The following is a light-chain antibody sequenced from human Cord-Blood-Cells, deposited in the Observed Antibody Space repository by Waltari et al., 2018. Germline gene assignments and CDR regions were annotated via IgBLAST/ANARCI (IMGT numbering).Light chain of an antibody. CDR3: MQALQSPT. CDR1: QSLLHSNGYNY. Sequence: DIVMTQSPLSLPVTPGEPASISCRSSQSLLHSNGYNYLDWYLQKPGQSPQLLIYLGSNRASGVPDRFSGSGSGTDFTLKISRVEAEDVGVYYCMQALQSPTFGQATKLAI. CDR2: LGS. V-gene: IGKV2-28*01. J-gene: IGKJ2*01.